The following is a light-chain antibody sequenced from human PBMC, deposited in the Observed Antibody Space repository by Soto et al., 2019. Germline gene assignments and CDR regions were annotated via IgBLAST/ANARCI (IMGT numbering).Light chain of an antibody. V-gene: IGLV2-11*01. J-gene: IGLJ2*01. CDR3: SSYAGSHTLT. CDR2: DVT. CDR1: SSDVGGYNY. Sequence: QSALTQPRSVSGSPGQSVTISCTGTSSDVGGYNYVSWYQQHPGKAPKLMIYDVTKRPSGVPDRFSGSKSDNTASLTISGLQAEDEADYHCSSYAGSHTLTFGGGTQLTVL.